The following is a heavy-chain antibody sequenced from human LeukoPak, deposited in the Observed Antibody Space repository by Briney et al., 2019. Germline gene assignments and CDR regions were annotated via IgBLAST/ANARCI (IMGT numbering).Heavy chain of an antibody. J-gene: IGHJ5*02. CDR3: ARDRRNWNVEYNWFDP. Sequence: SETLSLTCTVSGGSISSSSYYWGWIRQPPGKGLEWIGSIYYSGSTYYNPSLKSRVTISVDTSKNQFSLKLSSVTAADTAVYYCARDRRNWNVEYNWFDPWGQGTLVTVSS. CDR1: GGSISSSSYY. D-gene: IGHD1-20*01. V-gene: IGHV4-39*07. CDR2: IYYSGST.